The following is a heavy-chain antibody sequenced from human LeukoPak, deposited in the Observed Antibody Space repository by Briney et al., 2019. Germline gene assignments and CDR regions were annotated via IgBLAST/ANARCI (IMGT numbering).Heavy chain of an antibody. D-gene: IGHD4-23*01. J-gene: IGHJ5*02. Sequence: PSETLSLTCAVSGGSISSGGYSWSWIRQPPGKGLEWIGYIYHSGSTYYNPSLKSRVTISVDRSKNQFSLKLSSVTAADTAVYYCARDGAPYGGTQNWFDPWGQGTLVTVSS. CDR3: ARDGAPYGGTQNWFDP. V-gene: IGHV4-30-2*01. CDR1: GGSISSGGYS. CDR2: IYHSGST.